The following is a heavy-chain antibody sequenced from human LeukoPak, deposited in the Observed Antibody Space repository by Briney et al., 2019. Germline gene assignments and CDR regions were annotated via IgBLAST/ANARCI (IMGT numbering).Heavy chain of an antibody. V-gene: IGHV4-34*01. J-gene: IGHJ4*02. CDR2: INHSGST. Sequence: SETLSLTCAVYGGSFSGYYWSWIRQPPGKGLEWIGEINHSGSTNYNPSLKSRVTISIDRSKNQFSLKLSSVTAADTAVYYCARDGAFEYSRSPSFDYWGQGSLVTVSS. CDR1: GGSFSGYY. CDR3: ARDGAFEYSRSPSFDY. D-gene: IGHD6-6*01.